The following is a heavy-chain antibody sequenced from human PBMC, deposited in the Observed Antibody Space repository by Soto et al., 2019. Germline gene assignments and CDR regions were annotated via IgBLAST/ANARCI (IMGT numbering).Heavy chain of an antibody. CDR3: ARVPYSSSSYWFDP. V-gene: IGHV4-38-2*01. CDR1: GYSISSGYY. J-gene: IGHJ5*02. CDR2: IYHSGST. D-gene: IGHD6-6*01. Sequence: QVQLQESGPGLVKPSETLSLTCAVSGYSISSGYYWGWIRQPPGKGLEWIGSIYHSGSTYYNPSLKSRVTISVDTSKNQFSLKLSSVTAADTAVYYCARVPYSSSSYWFDPWGQGTLVTVSS.